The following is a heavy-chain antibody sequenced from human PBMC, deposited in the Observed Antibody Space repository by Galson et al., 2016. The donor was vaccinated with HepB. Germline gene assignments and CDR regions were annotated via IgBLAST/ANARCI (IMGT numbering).Heavy chain of an antibody. CDR3: ARLRVLRFLEWLLNGMDV. J-gene: IGHJ6*02. V-gene: IGHV4-39*01. CDR1: GGSISSSSYY. Sequence: ETLSLTCTVSGGSISSSSYYWVWIRQTPGQGLEWIGSIYYRGSTYYNPSLKSRVTISADTSKNQFSLKLSSVTATDTAVYYCARLRVLRFLEWLLNGMDVWGQGTTVTVSS. D-gene: IGHD3-3*01. CDR2: IYYRGST.